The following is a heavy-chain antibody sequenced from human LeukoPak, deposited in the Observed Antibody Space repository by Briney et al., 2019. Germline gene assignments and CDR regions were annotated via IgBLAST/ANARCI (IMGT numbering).Heavy chain of an antibody. Sequence: SETLSLTCTVSGGFISSYYWSWIRQPPGKGLEWIGYIYYSGSTNYNPSLKSRVTISVDTSKNQFSLKLSSVTAADTAVYYCARGGTLILDYWGQGTLVTVSS. CDR3: ARGGTLILDY. CDR2: IYYSGST. J-gene: IGHJ4*02. D-gene: IGHD3-16*01. V-gene: IGHV4-59*12. CDR1: GGFISSYY.